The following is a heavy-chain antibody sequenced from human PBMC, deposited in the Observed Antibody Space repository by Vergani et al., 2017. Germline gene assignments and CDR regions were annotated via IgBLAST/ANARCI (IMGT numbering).Heavy chain of an antibody. V-gene: IGHV3-66*02. CDR3: ARDPRYSSTYYGMDV. CDR2: IYSGGST. J-gene: IGHJ6*02. CDR1: GFTVSSNY. Sequence: EVQLVESGGGLVQPGGSLRLSCAASGFTVSSNYMSWVRQAPGKGLEWVSVIYSGGSTYYADSVKGRFTISRDNSKNTLYLQMNSLRAEDTAVYYCARDPRYSSTYYGMDVWGQGTTVTVSS. D-gene: IGHD6-19*01.